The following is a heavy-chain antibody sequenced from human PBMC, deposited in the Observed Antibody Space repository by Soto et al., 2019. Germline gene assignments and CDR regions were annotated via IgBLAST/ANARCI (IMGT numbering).Heavy chain of an antibody. D-gene: IGHD1-1*01. J-gene: IGHJ6*02. Sequence: VSLRLSCAASGFTFSSYSMNWVRQAPGKGLEWVSSISSSSSYIYYADSVKGRFTISRDNAKNSLYLQMNSLRAEDTAVYYCARDGGPNWSFGNYYGMDVWGQGTTVTVSS. CDR1: GFTFSSYS. CDR2: ISSSSSYI. V-gene: IGHV3-21*01. CDR3: ARDGGPNWSFGNYYGMDV.